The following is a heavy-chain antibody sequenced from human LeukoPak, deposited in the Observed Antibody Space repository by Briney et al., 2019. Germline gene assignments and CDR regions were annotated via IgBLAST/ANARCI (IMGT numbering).Heavy chain of an antibody. CDR3: ARDYLAEYDFWSGYYYGMDV. CDR2: IYYSGST. J-gene: IGHJ6*02. D-gene: IGHD3-3*01. Sequence: PSETLSLTCTVSGGSISSGGYSWSWIRQHPGKGLEWIGYIYYSGSTYYNPSLKSRVTISVDTSKNQFSLKLSSVTAADTAVYYCARDYLAEYDFWSGYYYGMDVWGQGTTVTVSS. CDR1: GGSISSGGYS. V-gene: IGHV4-31*03.